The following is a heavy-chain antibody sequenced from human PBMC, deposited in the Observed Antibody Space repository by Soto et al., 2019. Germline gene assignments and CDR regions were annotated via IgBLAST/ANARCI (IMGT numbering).Heavy chain of an antibody. Sequence: GESLKISCRGSGDTFTHYWIGWVSQMPGKGLEWMGIIYPGDSDTKYNPSFQGQVTISADKSITTTYLPWTSLKASDTAIYYGAASIFYYGMDVWGQGTTVTV. CDR1: GDTFTHYW. CDR2: IYPGDSDT. CDR3: AASIFYYGMDV. V-gene: IGHV5-51*01. J-gene: IGHJ6*02.